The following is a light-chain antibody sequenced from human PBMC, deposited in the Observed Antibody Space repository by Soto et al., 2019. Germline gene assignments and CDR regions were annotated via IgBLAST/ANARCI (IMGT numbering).Light chain of an antibody. Sequence: DIQMTQSTSSLSASVGDRVTITCRASQSISIYLNWYQQKPGKAPNLLIYAASSLQIGVPSRFSGSGSGTEFTLTISSLQPEDFATYYCQQLNSYPLTFGGGTKVDIK. J-gene: IGKJ4*01. CDR2: AAS. V-gene: IGKV1-9*01. CDR1: QSISIY. CDR3: QQLNSYPLT.